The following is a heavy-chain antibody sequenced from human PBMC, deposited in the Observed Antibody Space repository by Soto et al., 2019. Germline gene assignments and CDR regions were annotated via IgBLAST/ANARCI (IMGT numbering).Heavy chain of an antibody. V-gene: IGHV3-21*01. Sequence: GKGLEWVSSISSSSSYIYYADSVKGRFTISRDNAKNSLYLQMNSLRAEDTAVYYCARDTYFYGSGSYGTWGQGTLVNVPS. CDR3: ARDTYFYGSGSYGT. J-gene: IGHJ5*02. CDR2: ISSSSSYI. D-gene: IGHD3-10*01.